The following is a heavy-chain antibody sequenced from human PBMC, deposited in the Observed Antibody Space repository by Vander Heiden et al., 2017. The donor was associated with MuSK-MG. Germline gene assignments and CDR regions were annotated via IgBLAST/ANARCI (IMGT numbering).Heavy chain of an antibody. CDR3: ARGGSGWWWFDP. CDR1: GFTFRTYA. J-gene: IGHJ5*02. Sequence: QVQLVESGGGVVQPGRSLRLPCAASGFTFRTYAMPWIRQAPGKGLEWVAVISYDGSNKYYADSVKGRFTISRDNSKNTLYLQMNSLRAEDTAVYYCARGGSGWWWFDPWGQGTLVTVSS. D-gene: IGHD6-19*01. V-gene: IGHV3-30-3*01. CDR2: ISYDGSNK.